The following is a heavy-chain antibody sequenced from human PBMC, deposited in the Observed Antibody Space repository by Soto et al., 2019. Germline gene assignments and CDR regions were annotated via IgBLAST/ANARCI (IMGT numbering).Heavy chain of an antibody. V-gene: IGHV1-69*13. D-gene: IGHD3-16*01. Sequence: ASVKVSCKASGGTFSSYAISWVRQAPGQGLEWMGGIIPIFGTANYAQKFQGRVTITADESTSTAYMELSSLRSEDTAVYYCARDTFAYHHSYGMDVSGPATTVTVSS. CDR2: IIPIFGTA. CDR1: GGTFSSYA. CDR3: ARDTFAYHHSYGMDV. J-gene: IGHJ6*02.